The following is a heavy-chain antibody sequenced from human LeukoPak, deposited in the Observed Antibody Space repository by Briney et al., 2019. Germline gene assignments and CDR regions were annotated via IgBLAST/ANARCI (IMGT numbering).Heavy chain of an antibody. Sequence: PSETLSLTCTVSGGSISSSSYYWGWIRQPPGKGLEWIGSIYYSGSTYYNPSLKSRVTISVDTSKNQFSLKLSSVAAADTAVYYCARPSGSWSCFDYWGQGTLVTVSS. CDR1: GGSISSSSYY. CDR2: IYYSGST. V-gene: IGHV4-39*01. D-gene: IGHD6-13*01. J-gene: IGHJ4*02. CDR3: ARPSGSWSCFDY.